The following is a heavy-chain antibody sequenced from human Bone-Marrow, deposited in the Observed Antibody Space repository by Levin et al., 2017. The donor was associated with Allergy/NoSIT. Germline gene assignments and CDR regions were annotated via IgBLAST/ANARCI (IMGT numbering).Heavy chain of an antibody. J-gene: IGHJ4*02. CDR3: ATEGLFRKYLRY. CDR1: GFTFGDYW. Sequence: PGGSLRLSCVASGFTFGDYWMSWVRQAPGKGLEWLANIKHDGSDTYHVDSVKGRFRISRDNAKNSLYLQMNNLRAEDTAVYYCATEGLFRKYLRYWGQGALVTVSA. CDR2: IKHDGSDT. D-gene: IGHD2/OR15-2a*01. V-gene: IGHV3-7*01.